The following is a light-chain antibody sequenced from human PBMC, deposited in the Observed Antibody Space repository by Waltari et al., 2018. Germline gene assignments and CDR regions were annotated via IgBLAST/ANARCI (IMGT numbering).Light chain of an antibody. V-gene: IGKV1-39*01. Sequence: DIQITQSPSSLSASVGDRVTITCRASQSINRYLHWYQQKPGKAPKLLIYAASSLQSGVPSRFSVSGSETDFTLTISSLQPEDFATYYCQQSYGTPPTFGQGTKVEIK. CDR3: QQSYGTPPT. CDR1: QSINRY. CDR2: AAS. J-gene: IGKJ1*01.